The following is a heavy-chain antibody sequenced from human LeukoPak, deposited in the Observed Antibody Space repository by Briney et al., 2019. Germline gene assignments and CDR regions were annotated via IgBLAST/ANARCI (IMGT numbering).Heavy chain of an antibody. CDR1: GFTFSSYA. CDR3: AKEYAIFGVVMNAFDI. D-gene: IGHD3-3*01. CDR2: ISGSGGST. V-gene: IGHV3-23*01. J-gene: IGHJ3*02. Sequence: GGSLRLSCAASGFTFSSYAMSWVRQAPGKGLEWVSAISGSGGSTYYADSVKGRLTISSDNSKNTLYLQMNSLRAEDTAVYYCAKEYAIFGVVMNAFDIWGQGTMVTVSS.